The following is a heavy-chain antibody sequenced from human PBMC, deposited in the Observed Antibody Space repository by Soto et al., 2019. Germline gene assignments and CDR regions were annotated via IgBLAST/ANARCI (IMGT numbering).Heavy chain of an antibody. D-gene: IGHD2-2*02. Sequence: LSLTCTVSGGSISSGDYYWSWIRQPPGKGLEWIGYIYYSGSTYYNPSLKSRVTISVDTSKNQFSLKLSSVTAADTAVYYCAREREDCSSTSCYTGMDVWGKGTTVTVSS. CDR3: AREREDCSSTSCYTGMDV. J-gene: IGHJ6*04. CDR1: GGSISSGDYY. CDR2: IYYSGST. V-gene: IGHV4-30-4*01.